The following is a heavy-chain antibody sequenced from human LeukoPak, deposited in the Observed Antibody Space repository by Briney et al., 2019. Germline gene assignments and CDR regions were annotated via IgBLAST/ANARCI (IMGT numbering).Heavy chain of an antibody. J-gene: IGHJ4*02. Sequence: GGSLRLSCAASAFTFSSYGMSWVRQAPGKGLEWVSDISGSGDSTNYADSVKGRFTISRDNSKNTLYLQMNSLRAEDTAVYYCARGGVWFDYWGQGTLVTVSS. D-gene: IGHD3-16*01. CDR1: AFTFSSYG. V-gene: IGHV3-23*01. CDR3: ARGGVWFDY. CDR2: ISGSGDST.